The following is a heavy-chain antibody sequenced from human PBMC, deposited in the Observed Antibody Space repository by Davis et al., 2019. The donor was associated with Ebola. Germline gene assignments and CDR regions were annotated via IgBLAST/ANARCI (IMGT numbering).Heavy chain of an antibody. V-gene: IGHV3-23*01. CDR2: ISGSGGST. J-gene: IGHJ6*02. Sequence: PGGSLRLSCAASGFTFSSYAMSWVRQAPGEGLEWVSAISGSGGSTYYADSVKGRFTISRDNSKNTLYLQMNSLRAEDTAVYYCAKATIFGVVIPETPEKYYYGMDVWGQGTTVTVSS. CDR1: GFTFSSYA. CDR3: AKATIFGVVIPETPEKYYYGMDV. D-gene: IGHD3-3*01.